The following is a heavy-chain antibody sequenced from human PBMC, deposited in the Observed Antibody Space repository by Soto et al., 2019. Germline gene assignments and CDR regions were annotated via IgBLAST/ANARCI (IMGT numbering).Heavy chain of an antibody. Sequence: QVQLVQSGAEVKKPGSSVKVSCKASGGTFSSYAISWVRQAPGQGLEWMGGIIPIFGTANYAEKFQGRVTITADEYTSTAYMGLSSLRSEDTAVYYCAIKDYGDYVSYFGYWGQGTLVTVSS. CDR2: IIPIFGTA. CDR1: GGTFSSYA. CDR3: AIKDYGDYVSYFGY. J-gene: IGHJ4*02. D-gene: IGHD4-17*01. V-gene: IGHV1-69*01.